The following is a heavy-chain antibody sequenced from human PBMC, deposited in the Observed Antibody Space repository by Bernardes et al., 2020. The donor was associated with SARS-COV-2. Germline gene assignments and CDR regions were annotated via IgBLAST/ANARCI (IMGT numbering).Heavy chain of an antibody. D-gene: IGHD5-18*01. CDR3: ANRLQLWFEGYFYY. CDR1: GFSLSTSGVG. CDR2: IYWNDDK. Sequence: SGPTLVKPTQTLTLTCTFSGFSLSTSGVGVGWIRQPPGKALEWLALIYWNDDKRYSPSLKSRLTITKDTSKNQVVLTMTNMDPGDTATYYCANRLQLWFEGYFYYWGQGTLVTVSS. V-gene: IGHV2-5*01. J-gene: IGHJ4*02.